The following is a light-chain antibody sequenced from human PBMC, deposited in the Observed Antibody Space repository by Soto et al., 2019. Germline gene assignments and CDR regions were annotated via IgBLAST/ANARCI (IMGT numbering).Light chain of an antibody. CDR2: GNS. CDR3: QSYDSSLSGVV. Sequence: QSVLTQPPSVSGAPGQRVTISCTGSSSNIGAGYDVPWYQQLPGTAPKLLIYGNSNRPSGVPDRFSGSKSGASASLAITGLQAEDEADYCCQSYDSSLSGVVFGGGTQLTVL. J-gene: IGLJ2*01. V-gene: IGLV1-40*01. CDR1: SSNIGAGYD.